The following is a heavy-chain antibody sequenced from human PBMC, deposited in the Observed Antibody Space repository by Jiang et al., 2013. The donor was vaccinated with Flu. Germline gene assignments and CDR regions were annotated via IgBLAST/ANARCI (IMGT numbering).Heavy chain of an antibody. V-gene: IGHV3-30*02. J-gene: IGHJ4*02. CDR1: GFTFSSYG. D-gene: IGHD1-26*01. CDR2: IRYDGSNK. CDR3: AKNIVGATTVDLLFDY. Sequence: VQLLESGGGVVQPGGSLRLSCAASGFTFSSYGMHWVRQAPGKGLEWVAFIRYDGSNKYYADSVKGRFTISRDNSKNTLYLQMNSLRAEDAAVYYCAKNIVGATTVDLLFDYWGQGTLVTVSS.